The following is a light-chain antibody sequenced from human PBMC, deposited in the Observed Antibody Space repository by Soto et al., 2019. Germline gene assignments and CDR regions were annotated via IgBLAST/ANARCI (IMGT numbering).Light chain of an antibody. CDR3: SSYTSSSTWV. Sequence: QSALTQPASVSGSPGQSITISCTGTSSDVGAYNYVSWYQQHPGKAPKLMIYDVSNRPSGVSNRFSGSKSGNTASLTISGLQAEDEADYYCSSYTSSSTWVFGGGTQVTVL. J-gene: IGLJ3*02. CDR2: DVS. CDR1: SSDVGAYNY. V-gene: IGLV2-14*01.